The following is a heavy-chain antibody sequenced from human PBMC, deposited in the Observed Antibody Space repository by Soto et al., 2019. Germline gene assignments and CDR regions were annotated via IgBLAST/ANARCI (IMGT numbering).Heavy chain of an antibody. Sequence: WGFLRLPRGAFWFTFLDLARRWVRQTPGEGLEWVSGISGSGGSTYYADSVKGRFTISRDNSKNTLYLQMNSLRAEDTAVYYCAKNYYGSGSYYNPVDYWGQGTLVTVSS. CDR1: WFTFLDLA. J-gene: IGHJ4*02. CDR3: AKNYYGSGSYYNPVDY. D-gene: IGHD3-10*01. CDR2: ISGSGGST. V-gene: IGHV3-23*01.